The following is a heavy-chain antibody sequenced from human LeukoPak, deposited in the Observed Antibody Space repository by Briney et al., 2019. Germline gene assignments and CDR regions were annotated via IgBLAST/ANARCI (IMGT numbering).Heavy chain of an antibody. V-gene: IGHV3-23*01. Sequence: GGSLRLSCAASGFTFSSYAMSWVRQPPGKGLEWISAISGSGGSTYYADSVKGRFTISRDNSKNTLYLQMNSLRAEDTAVYYCAKTLAAAGRFFDYWGQGTLVTVSS. CDR1: GFTFSSYA. D-gene: IGHD6-13*01. J-gene: IGHJ4*02. CDR2: ISGSGGST. CDR3: AKTLAAAGRFFDY.